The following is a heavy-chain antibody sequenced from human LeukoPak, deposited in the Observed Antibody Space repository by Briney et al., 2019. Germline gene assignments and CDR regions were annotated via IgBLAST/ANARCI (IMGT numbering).Heavy chain of an antibody. CDR2: IIPIFGTA. J-gene: IGHJ4*02. V-gene: IGHV1-69*13. Sequence: EASVKVSCTASGGTFSSYAISWVRQAPGQGLEWMGGIIPIFGTANYAQKFQGRVTITADESTSTAYMELSSLRSEDTAVYYCARGIQLVGLDYWGQGTLVTVSS. CDR1: GGTFSSYA. D-gene: IGHD1-26*01. CDR3: ARGIQLVGLDY.